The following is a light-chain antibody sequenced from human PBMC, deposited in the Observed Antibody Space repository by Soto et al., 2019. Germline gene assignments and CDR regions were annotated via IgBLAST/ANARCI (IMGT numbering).Light chain of an antibody. CDR2: EVR. Sequence: QSVLTRPASVSGSPGQSITISCTGTSSDVGGYNSVSWYQHHPGKAPKVMIYEVRNRPSGVSNRFSGSKSGNTASLTISGLQAEDEANYYCSSYSSSSTVVFGGGTKLTVL. CDR1: SSDVGGYNS. J-gene: IGLJ2*01. V-gene: IGLV2-14*01. CDR3: SSYSSSSTVV.